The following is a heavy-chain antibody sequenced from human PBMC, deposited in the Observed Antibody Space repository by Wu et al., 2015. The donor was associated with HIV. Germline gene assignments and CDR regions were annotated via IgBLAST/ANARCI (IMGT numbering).Heavy chain of an antibody. Sequence: QVQLQQWGAGLLKPSETLSLTCAVYGGSFSGYYWSWIRQPPGKGLEWIGEINHSGSTNYNPSLKSRVTISVDTSKNQFSLKLSSVTAADTAVYYCARAAWSITMVRGVTDWGQGTLVTVSS. CDR1: GGSFSGYY. J-gene: IGHJ4*02. D-gene: IGHD3-10*01. CDR2: INHSGST. V-gene: IGHV4-34*01. CDR3: ARAAWSITMVRGVTD.